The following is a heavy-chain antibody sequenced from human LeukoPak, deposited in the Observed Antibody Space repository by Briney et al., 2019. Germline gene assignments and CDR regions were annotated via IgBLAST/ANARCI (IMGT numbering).Heavy chain of an antibody. V-gene: IGHV3-21*01. CDR3: ARDRAMEVGAYYFDY. Sequence: PGGSLRLSCAASGFTFSSYSMNWVRQAPGKGLEWVSSISSSSSHIYYADSVKGRFTISRDNAKNSLYLQMNSLRAEDTAVYYCARDRAMEVGAYYFDYWGQGTLVTVSS. CDR1: GFTFSSYS. CDR2: ISSSSSHI. D-gene: IGHD1-26*01. J-gene: IGHJ4*02.